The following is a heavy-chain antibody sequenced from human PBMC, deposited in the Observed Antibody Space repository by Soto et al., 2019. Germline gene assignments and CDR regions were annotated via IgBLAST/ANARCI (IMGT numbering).Heavy chain of an antibody. CDR2: TNGDGSST. CDR1: GFAFSRYW. Sequence: PGGSLRLSCAASGFAFSRYWMHWVRQPPGKGLVWVSRTNGDGSSTNYADSVKGRFTISRDNAKNSLYLQMNSLRAEDTAVYYCARDKRVVATMDYYYYYGMDVWGQGTTVTVSS. CDR3: ARDKRVVATMDYYYYYGMDV. J-gene: IGHJ6*02. D-gene: IGHD5-12*01. V-gene: IGHV3-74*01.